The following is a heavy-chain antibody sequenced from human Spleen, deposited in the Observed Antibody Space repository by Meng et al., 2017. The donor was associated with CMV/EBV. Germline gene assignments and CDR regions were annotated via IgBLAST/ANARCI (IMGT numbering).Heavy chain of an antibody. V-gene: IGHV4-59*12. CDR3: ARDIIAAAGTGSYYGMDV. J-gene: IGHJ6*02. Sequence: GSLRLSCTVSGGSISSYYWSWIRQPPGKGLEWIGYIYYSGSTNYNPSLKSRVTISVDTSKNQFSLKLSSVTAADTAVYYCARDIIAAAGTGSYYGMDVWGQGTTVTVSS. D-gene: IGHD6-13*01. CDR2: IYYSGST. CDR1: GGSISSYY.